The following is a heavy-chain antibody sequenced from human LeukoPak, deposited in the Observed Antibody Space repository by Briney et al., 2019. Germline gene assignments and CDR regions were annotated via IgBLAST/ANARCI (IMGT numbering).Heavy chain of an antibody. Sequence: GASVKVSCKASGYTFTSYYMHWVRQAPGQGLEWMGVIKPSGGSTTYAQKFQGRVTMTRDTSTSPVYMELSSLGSEDTAVYYCAGGLGIYYSDGSGYRVFDYWGQGTLVTVSS. CDR2: IKPSGGST. D-gene: IGHD3-22*01. V-gene: IGHV1-46*01. J-gene: IGHJ4*02. CDR1: GYTFTSYY. CDR3: AGGLGIYYSDGSGYRVFDY.